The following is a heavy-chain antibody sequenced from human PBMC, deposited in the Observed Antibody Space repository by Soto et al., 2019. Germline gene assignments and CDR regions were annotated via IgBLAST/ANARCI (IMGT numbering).Heavy chain of an antibody. CDR1: GFTFTTYW. Sequence: GGSLRLSCAASGFTFTTYWMSWVRQAPGKGLEWVANIKQDGSEKYYVDSVKGRFTISRDNAKNSLYLQMNSLRAEDTAVYYCARDGYCSSTTCYAEDSTPVPHRRGQGTLVTVSS. CDR2: IKQDGSEK. V-gene: IGHV3-7*01. CDR3: ARDGYCSSTTCYAEDSTPVPHR. D-gene: IGHD2-2*01. J-gene: IGHJ4*02.